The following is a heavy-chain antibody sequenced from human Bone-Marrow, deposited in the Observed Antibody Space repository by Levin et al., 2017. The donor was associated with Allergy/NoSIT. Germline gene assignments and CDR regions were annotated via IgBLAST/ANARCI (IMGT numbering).Heavy chain of an antibody. V-gene: IGHV1-2*02. Sequence: ASVKVSCKASGNTFTGYYMHWVRQAPGQGLEWVGWIIPNSGGTNYAQKFQGRVTMTRDTSISTAYMELNSLRSDDTAVYYCARRGQLVGGGLLAYWGQGTLVTVST. CDR2: IIPNSGGT. J-gene: IGHJ1*01. D-gene: IGHD3-16*01. CDR1: GNTFTGYY. CDR3: ARRGQLVGGGLLAY.